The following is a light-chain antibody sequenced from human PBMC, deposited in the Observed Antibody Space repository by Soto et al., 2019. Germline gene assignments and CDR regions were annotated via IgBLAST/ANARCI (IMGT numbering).Light chain of an antibody. V-gene: IGKV3-15*01. CDR3: QQYNNWPPLT. CDR1: QSVSSN. CDR2: GAS. Sequence: EIVMTQSPATLSVSPGERATLSCRASQSVSSNLAWYQQKPGQAPRLLIYGASTRATGIPASFSGSGSGTEFTLTISSLQSEDVAVYYCQQYNNWPPLTFCQGTKLEIK. J-gene: IGKJ1*01.